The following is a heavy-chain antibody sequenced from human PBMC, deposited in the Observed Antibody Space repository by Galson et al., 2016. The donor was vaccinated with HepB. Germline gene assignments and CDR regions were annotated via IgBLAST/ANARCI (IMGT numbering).Heavy chain of an antibody. V-gene: IGHV1-2*02. CDR2: INPNSGGT. Sequence: SVKVSCKASGYTFTDHYMHWVRQAPGQGLEWMGWINPNSGGTKFAQKFQGRVTMTSDTSISTAYMELSSLRSDDTAVYFCARDKHATWRQQEGAFDYWGQGTRVSVSS. CDR1: GYTFTDHY. J-gene: IGHJ4*02. D-gene: IGHD5-24*01. CDR3: ARDKHATWRQQEGAFDY.